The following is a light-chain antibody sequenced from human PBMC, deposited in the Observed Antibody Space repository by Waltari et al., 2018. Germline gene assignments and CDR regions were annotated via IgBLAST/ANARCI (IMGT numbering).Light chain of an antibody. CDR1: TSNIGNYY. J-gene: IGLJ1*01. V-gene: IGLV1-51*01. Sequence: QSVLTQPPSVSAAPGQNVTISCSGSTSNIGNYYLSWYQQFPGTAPKPLIYDNRKRPAGIPDRFSASKSGTSGNLDITGLQTGDEADYYCGAWDRSLSEFVFGSGTKVTVL. CDR3: GAWDRSLSEFV. CDR2: DNR.